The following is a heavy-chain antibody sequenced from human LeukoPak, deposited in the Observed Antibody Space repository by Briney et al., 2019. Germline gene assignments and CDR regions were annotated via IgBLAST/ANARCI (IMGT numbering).Heavy chain of an antibody. CDR1: GGTFSSYA. Sequence: ASVKVSCKASGGTFSSYAISWVRQAPGQGLEWMGRIIPILGIANYAQKFQGRVTITADKSTSTAYMELSSLRSEDTAVYYCARGHYYYDSSGYYLLSPGFQHWGQGTLVTVSS. J-gene: IGHJ1*01. CDR3: ARGHYYYDSSGYYLLSPGFQH. CDR2: IIPILGIA. V-gene: IGHV1-69*04. D-gene: IGHD3-22*01.